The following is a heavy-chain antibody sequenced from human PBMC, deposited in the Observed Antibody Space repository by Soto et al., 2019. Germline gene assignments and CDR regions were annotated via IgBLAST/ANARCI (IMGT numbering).Heavy chain of an antibody. Sequence: GGSLRLSCSASGFTFSSYAMHWVRQAPGRGLEYVSGISYNGGSTYYADSVNDRFTISRDNSKSTLYLKMSGLRVEDMAMYYCVKSSRRDITAARGMDVWGQGTTVTVSS. D-gene: IGHD3-3*01. CDR3: VKSSRRDITAARGMDV. CDR1: GFTFSSYA. J-gene: IGHJ6*02. CDR2: ISYNGGST. V-gene: IGHV3-64D*09.